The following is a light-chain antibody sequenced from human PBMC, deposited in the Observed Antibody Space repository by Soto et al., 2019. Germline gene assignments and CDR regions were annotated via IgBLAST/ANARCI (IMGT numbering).Light chain of an antibody. CDR2: AAS. Sequence: DIQMTQSPSSLSASVGDRVTITCQASHDITSYLNWYQHKPGKAPKLLIYAASILEAGVPSRFSGSGSGTDFPFTISSLQPEDVATYYCQRCDYLPIFGPGTTVDFK. V-gene: IGKV1-33*01. J-gene: IGKJ3*01. CDR3: QRCDYLPI. CDR1: HDITSY.